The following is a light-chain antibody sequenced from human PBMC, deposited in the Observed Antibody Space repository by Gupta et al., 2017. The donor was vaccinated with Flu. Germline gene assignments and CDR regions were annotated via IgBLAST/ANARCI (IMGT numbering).Light chain of an antibody. J-gene: IGLJ1*01. Sequence: QSALTQPPSVSGSPGQSVTISCTGTSSDVGTYNRVSWYQQSPGTAPKLMIYEVSTRPSGVPDRFSGSKSGNTASLTISGLQGEDEADYYCSSYTSSYTFVFGTGTKVTVL. CDR1: SSDVGTYNR. V-gene: IGLV2-18*02. CDR3: SSYTSSYTFV. CDR2: EVS.